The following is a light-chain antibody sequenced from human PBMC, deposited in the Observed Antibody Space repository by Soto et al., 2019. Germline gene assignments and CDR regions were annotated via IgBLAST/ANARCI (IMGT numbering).Light chain of an antibody. Sequence: EIALTQSRGTLSLSPGERATRSCRASQSVISSYLAWYQQKPGQAPRLLIYGASSRATGIPDRFSASGSGTDFTLTISRLEPEDFAVYYCQQYGSSPLTFGGGTKVEIK. CDR1: QSVISSY. V-gene: IGKV3-20*01. CDR3: QQYGSSPLT. CDR2: GAS. J-gene: IGKJ4*01.